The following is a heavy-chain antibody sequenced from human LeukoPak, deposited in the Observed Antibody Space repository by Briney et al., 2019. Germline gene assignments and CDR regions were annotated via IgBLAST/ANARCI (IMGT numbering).Heavy chain of an antibody. J-gene: IGHJ4*02. V-gene: IGHV3-21*01. CDR1: GFTFSHYS. CDR3: AAAYNYGFYYFDY. CDR2: ISSSSSFI. Sequence: GGSLRLSCAASGFTFSHYSMNWVRQAPGKGLEWVSSISSSSSFIYYADSVKGRFTISRGNAKNSLYLQMSSLRAEDTAVYYCAAAYNYGFYYFDYWGQGTLFTVSS. D-gene: IGHD5-18*01.